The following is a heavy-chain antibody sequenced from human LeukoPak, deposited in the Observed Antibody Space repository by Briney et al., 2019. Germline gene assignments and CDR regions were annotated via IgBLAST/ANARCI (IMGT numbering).Heavy chain of an antibody. CDR2: ISGSGGST. CDR3: AKDSCSRTRCRGYFDY. Sequence: PRRSLRPSCAASASTFSSYAMSWVRQAPGNWLEWVSAISGSGGSTYYADSVKGLFTISRDNSKNTLYLQMNSLRAEDTAVYYCAKDSCSRTRCRGYFDYWGQGTLVTVSS. V-gene: IGHV3-23*01. D-gene: IGHD2-2*01. CDR1: ASTFSSYA. J-gene: IGHJ4*02.